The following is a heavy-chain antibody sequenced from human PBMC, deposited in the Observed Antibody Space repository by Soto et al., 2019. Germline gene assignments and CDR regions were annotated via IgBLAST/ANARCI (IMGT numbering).Heavy chain of an antibody. CDR2: IKQDGSEK. D-gene: IGHD4-4*01. V-gene: IGHV3-7*01. CDR3: ARDDDYSNYGPNWFDP. J-gene: IGHJ5*02. CDR1: GFTFSSYW. Sequence: EVQLVESGGGLVQPRGSLRLSCAASGFTFSSYWMSWVRQAPGKGLEWVANIKQDGSEKYYVDSVKGRFTISRDNAKNSLYLQMNSLRAEDTAVYYCARDDDYSNYGPNWFDPWGQGTLVTVSS.